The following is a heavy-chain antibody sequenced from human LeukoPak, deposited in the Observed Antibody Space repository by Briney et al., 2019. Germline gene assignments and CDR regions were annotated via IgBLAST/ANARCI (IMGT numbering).Heavy chain of an antibody. D-gene: IGHD2-2*01. Sequence: GGSLRLSCAASGFNFDVYAMHWVRQAPGKGLEWVSAISGHSGTTGYADSVKGRFTISRDNAKNTLYLQMNSLRPEDTALYYCAKDIPIGAAAPDYGMDVWGQGTTVTVSS. CDR2: ISGHSGTT. J-gene: IGHJ6*02. CDR3: AKDIPIGAAAPDYGMDV. V-gene: IGHV3-9*01. CDR1: GFNFDVYA.